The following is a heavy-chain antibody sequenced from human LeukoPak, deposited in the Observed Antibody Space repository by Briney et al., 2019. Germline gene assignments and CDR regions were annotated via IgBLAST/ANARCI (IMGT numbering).Heavy chain of an antibody. Sequence: SETLSLTCTVSGVSITTYYWNWVRQPPGKVLEWIGHMFYSGTTSYNPSLKSRVAISVDTFKSRVSLTVTSVTAADTAVYYCVGEKSFFGEAIWSQGTLVTVSS. J-gene: IGHJ3*02. D-gene: IGHD3-10*01. CDR2: MFYSGTT. V-gene: IGHV4-59*01. CDR1: GVSITTYY. CDR3: VGEKSFFGEAI.